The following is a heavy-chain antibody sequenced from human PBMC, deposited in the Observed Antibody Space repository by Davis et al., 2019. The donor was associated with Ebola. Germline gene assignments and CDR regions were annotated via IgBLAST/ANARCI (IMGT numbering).Heavy chain of an antibody. J-gene: IGHJ5*02. V-gene: IGHV1-2*02. CDR3: ARVPTVTNNWFDP. Sequence: ASVKVSCKASGGTFSSYAISWVRQAPGQGLEWMGWINPNSGGTNYAQKFQGRVTMTRDTSISTAYMELSRLRSDDTAVYYCARVPTVTNNWFDPWGQGTLVTVSS. CDR1: GGTFSSYA. D-gene: IGHD4-17*01. CDR2: INPNSGGT.